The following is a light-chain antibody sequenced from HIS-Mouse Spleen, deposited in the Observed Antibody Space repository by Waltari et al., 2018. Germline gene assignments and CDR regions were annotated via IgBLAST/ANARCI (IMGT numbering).Light chain of an antibody. J-gene: IGKJ1*01. Sequence: EIVMTQSPATLSVSPGERATLSCRASQRVSSNLAWYQQKPGQAPRPLIYGPSTRDTGIPARFSGSGSGTEYTLTISSMQSEDFAVYYCQQDNNWWTFGQGTKVEIK. V-gene: IGKV3-15*01. CDR3: QQDNNWWT. CDR1: QRVSSN. CDR2: GPS.